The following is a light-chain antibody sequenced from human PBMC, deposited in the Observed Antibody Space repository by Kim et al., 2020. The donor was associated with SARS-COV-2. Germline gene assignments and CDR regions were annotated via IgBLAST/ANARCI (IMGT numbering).Light chain of an antibody. CDR3: QQYGSSPAYT. V-gene: IGKV3-20*01. J-gene: IGKJ2*01. CDR1: QSVSSSY. Sequence: SPGERATLSCRASQSVSSSYLAWYQQKPGQAPRLLIYGASSRATGIPDRFSGSGSGTDFTLTISILEPEDFAVYYCQQYGSSPAYTFGQGTKLEI. CDR2: GAS.